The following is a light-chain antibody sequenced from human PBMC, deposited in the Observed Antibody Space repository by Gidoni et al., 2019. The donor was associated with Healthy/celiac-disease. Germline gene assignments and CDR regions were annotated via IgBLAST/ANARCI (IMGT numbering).Light chain of an antibody. CDR1: NIGSES. J-gene: IGLJ1*01. CDR3: QVWDSNSNQYV. Sequence: RITCGGHNIGSESVHWYQQRPGQAPVLVVYDDSDRPSGIPERFSGSNSGNTATLTISGVEAGDEADYYCQVWDSNSNQYVFGTATKVTV. V-gene: IGLV3-21*02. CDR2: DDS.